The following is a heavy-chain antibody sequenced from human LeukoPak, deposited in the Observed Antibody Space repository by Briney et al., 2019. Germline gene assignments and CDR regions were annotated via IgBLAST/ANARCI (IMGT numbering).Heavy chain of an antibody. Sequence: GGSLRLSCAASGFTFNIYGMNWVRQAPGKGLEWVSGIGGSGSHTYYADSVKGRFTISRDNSKNTLYLQMNSLTADDTAIYYCGKATGTLGNWGQGTLVTVSS. J-gene: IGHJ4*02. V-gene: IGHV3-23*01. CDR2: IGGSGSHT. D-gene: IGHD1-1*01. CDR3: GKATGTLGN. CDR1: GFTFNIYG.